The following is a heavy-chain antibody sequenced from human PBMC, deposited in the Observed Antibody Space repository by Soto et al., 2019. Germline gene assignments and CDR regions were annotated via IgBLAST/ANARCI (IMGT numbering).Heavy chain of an antibody. V-gene: IGHV4-59*01. CDR1: AASFRKYY. J-gene: IGHJ4*02. CDR3: ASVTFGGVVLAH. Sequence: PSETLSLTCTVSAASFRKYYWSWIRQPPGKGLEWIGYIYFNGNTNYNPFLKRRVTISIDTSKTQISLNLTSVTDADTAVYYCASVTFGGVVLAHWGQGTLVTVSS. CDR2: IYFNGNT. D-gene: IGHD3-16*01.